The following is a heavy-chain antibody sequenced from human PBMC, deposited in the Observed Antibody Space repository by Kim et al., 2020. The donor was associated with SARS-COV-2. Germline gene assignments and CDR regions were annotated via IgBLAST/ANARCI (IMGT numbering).Heavy chain of an antibody. V-gene: IGHV1-24*01. J-gene: IGHJ6*02. D-gene: IGHD2-2*01. Sequence: ASVKVSCKVSGYTLTELSMHWVRQAPGKGLEWMGGFDPEDGKTIYAQKFQGRVTMTEDTSTDTAYMELSSLRSEDTAVYYCATSIVVVPAAMMPTNYYYYYGMDVWGQGTTVTVSS. CDR2: FDPEDGKT. CDR3: ATSIVVVPAAMMPTNYYYYYGMDV. CDR1: GYTLTELS.